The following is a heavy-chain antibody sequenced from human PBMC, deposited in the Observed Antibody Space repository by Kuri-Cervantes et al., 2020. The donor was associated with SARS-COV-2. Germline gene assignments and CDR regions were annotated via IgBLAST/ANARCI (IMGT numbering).Heavy chain of an antibody. Sequence: ASVKVSCKASGYTFTGYYMHWVRQAPGQGLEWMGWINPNSGGTNYAQKFQGRVTMTRDTSISTAYMELSSLRSEDTAVYYCARGGWTKARAYYYYYMDVWGKGTTVTVSS. J-gene: IGHJ6*03. CDR2: INPNSGGT. CDR1: GYTFTGYY. CDR3: ARGGWTKARAYYYYYMDV. V-gene: IGHV1-2*02. D-gene: IGHD6-6*01.